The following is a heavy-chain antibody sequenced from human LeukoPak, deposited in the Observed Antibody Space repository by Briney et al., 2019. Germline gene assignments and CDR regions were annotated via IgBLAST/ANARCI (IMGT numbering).Heavy chain of an antibody. D-gene: IGHD6-6*01. V-gene: IGHV3-23*01. J-gene: IGHJ1*01. CDR3: AKGPYSSSYRLYQH. Sequence: GGSLRLSCAASGFTFSSYAMSWVRQAPGKGLEWVSAISGSGGSTYYADSVKGRFTISRDNSKNTLYLQMNSLRAEDTAVYYCAKGPYSSSYRLYQHWGQGTLVTVSS. CDR2: ISGSGGST. CDR1: GFTFSSYA.